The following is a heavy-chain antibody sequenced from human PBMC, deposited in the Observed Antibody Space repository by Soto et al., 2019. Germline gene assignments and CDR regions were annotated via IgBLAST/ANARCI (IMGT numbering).Heavy chain of an antibody. CDR2: INHSGST. D-gene: IGHD3-3*01. CDR1: GWSFSGYY. CDR3: ARGSPIFGVVMSIGAMEA. Sequence: SETLSLTCAFYGWSFSGYYWSWIRQPPVKGLEWIGEINHSGSTNYNPSLKSRVTISVDTSKNQFSLKLSSVTAADTAVYYCARGSPIFGVVMSIGAMEAWGQGTTVNVSS. J-gene: IGHJ6*01. V-gene: IGHV4-34*01.